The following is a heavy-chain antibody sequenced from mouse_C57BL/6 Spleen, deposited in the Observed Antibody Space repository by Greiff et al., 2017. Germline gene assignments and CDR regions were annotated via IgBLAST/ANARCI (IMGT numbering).Heavy chain of an antibody. Sequence: QVQLQQPGAELVKPGASVKLSCKASGYTFTSYWMQWVKQRPGQGLEWIGEIDPSDSYTNYNQKFKGKATLTVDTSSSTAYMQLSSLTSEDSAVYYCARTLSNYGYYYAMDYWGQGTSDTVSS. V-gene: IGHV1-50*01. CDR3: ARTLSNYGYYYAMDY. D-gene: IGHD2-5*01. CDR2: IDPSDSYT. J-gene: IGHJ4*01. CDR1: GYTFTSYW.